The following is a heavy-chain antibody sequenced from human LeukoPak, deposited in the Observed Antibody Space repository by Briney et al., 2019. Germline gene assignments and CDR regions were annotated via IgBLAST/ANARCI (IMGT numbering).Heavy chain of an antibody. J-gene: IGHJ4*02. V-gene: IGHV1-69*04. CDR3: ARDPGLLWFGDEGY. CDR2: IIPILGIA. Sequence: SVKVSCKASGYTFTSYDISWVRQAPGQGLEWMGRIIPILGIANYAQKFQGRVTITADKSTSTAYMELSSLRSEDTAVYYCARDPGLLWFGDEGYWGQGTLVTVSS. D-gene: IGHD3-10*01. CDR1: GYTFTSYD.